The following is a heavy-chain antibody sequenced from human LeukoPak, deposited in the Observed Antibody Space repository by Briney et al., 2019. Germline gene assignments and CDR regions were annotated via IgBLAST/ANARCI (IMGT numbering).Heavy chain of an antibody. V-gene: IGHV3-21*01. D-gene: IGHD1-26*01. CDR2: ISSSSSYI. CDR1: GFTFSSYS. CDR3: ARASGSGSPDAFDI. Sequence: GSLRLSCAASGFTFSSYSMNWVRQAPGKGLEWVSSISSSSSYIYYADSVKGRFTISRDNAKNSLYLQMSSLRAEDTAVYYCARASGSGSPDAFDIWGQGTMVTVSS. J-gene: IGHJ3*02.